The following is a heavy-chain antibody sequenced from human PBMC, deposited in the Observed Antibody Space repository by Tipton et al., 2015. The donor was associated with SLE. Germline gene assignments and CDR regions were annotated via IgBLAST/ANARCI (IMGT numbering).Heavy chain of an antibody. CDR3: ARGGPSSKWLDP. D-gene: IGHD6-6*01. CDR2: IYYSGTT. J-gene: IGHJ5*02. Sequence: TLSLTCTVSGGSMNTYYWSWIRQPPGTGLEWIGYIYYSGTTNYNSSLKSRVTISVDTSKNQFSLKLNSVTAADTAVYYCARGGPSSKWLDPWGRGTQVTVSS. V-gene: IGHV4-59*01. CDR1: GGSMNTYY.